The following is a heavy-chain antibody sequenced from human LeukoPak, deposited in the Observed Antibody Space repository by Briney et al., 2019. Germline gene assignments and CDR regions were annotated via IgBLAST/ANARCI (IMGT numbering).Heavy chain of an antibody. CDR3: AKAFRVAVAGQDAFDI. J-gene: IGHJ3*02. CDR1: GFTFDDYD. CDR2: ISWNSGSI. D-gene: IGHD6-19*01. Sequence: PGRSLRLSCAASGFTFDDYDMHWVRQAPGKGLEWVSGISWNSGSIGYADSVKGRFTISRDNAKNSLYLQMNSLRAEDTALYYCAKAFRVAVAGQDAFDIWGQGTMVTVSS. V-gene: IGHV3-9*01.